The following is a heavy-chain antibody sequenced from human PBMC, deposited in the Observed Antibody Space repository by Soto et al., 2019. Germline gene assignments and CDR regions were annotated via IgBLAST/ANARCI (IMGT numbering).Heavy chain of an antibody. CDR3: ARHFSRIQLWEIAPYFDY. V-gene: IGHV4-39*01. CDR2: IYYSGST. J-gene: IGHJ4*02. Sequence: QLQLQESGPGLVKPSETLSLTCTVSGGSISSSSYYWGWIRQPPGKGLEWIGSIYYSGSTYYNPSLKSRVTISVDTSKNQFSLKLSSVTAADTAVYYCARHFSRIQLWEIAPYFDYWGQGTLVTVSS. D-gene: IGHD5-18*01. CDR1: GGSISSSSYY.